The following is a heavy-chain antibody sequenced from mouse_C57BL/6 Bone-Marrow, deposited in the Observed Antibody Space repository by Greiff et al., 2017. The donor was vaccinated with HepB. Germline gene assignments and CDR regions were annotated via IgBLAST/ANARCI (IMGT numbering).Heavy chain of an antibody. Sequence: QVHVKQSGPGLVQPSQSLSITCTVSGFSLTSSGVHWVRQSPGKGLEWLGVIWRGGSTDYNAAFMSRLSITQDNSKSQVFFKMNSLQADDTAINYCAKDGYYVWDYWGQGTTLTVSS. J-gene: IGHJ2*01. CDR2: IWRGGST. CDR1: GFSLTSSG. CDR3: AKDGYYVWDY. V-gene: IGHV2-5*01. D-gene: IGHD2-3*01.